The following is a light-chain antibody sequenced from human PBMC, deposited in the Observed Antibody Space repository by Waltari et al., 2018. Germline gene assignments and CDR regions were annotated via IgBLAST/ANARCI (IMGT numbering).Light chain of an antibody. CDR2: KAS. CDR3: QHYNNYPRT. J-gene: IGKJ4*01. V-gene: IGKV1-5*03. CDR1: QTISNW. Sequence: DIQMTQSPSTLSASVGDRVTITCRASQTISNWLAWYQQKPGKAPEVLIYKASSLESGVPSRFSGSGSGTEFTLTISSLQPDDFATYYCQHYNNYPRTFGGGTKVEIK.